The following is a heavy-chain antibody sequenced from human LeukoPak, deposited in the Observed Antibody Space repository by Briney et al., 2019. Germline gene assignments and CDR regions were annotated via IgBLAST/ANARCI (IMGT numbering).Heavy chain of an antibody. D-gene: IGHD3-3*01. CDR1: GFTFSSYW. CDR2: IKQDGSEK. Sequence: QPGGSLRLSCAASGFTFSSYWMSWVRQAPGKGLEWVANIKQDGSEKYYVDSVKGRFTISRDNAKNSLYLQMNSLRAEDTAVYYCAMTRITIFGVVTHYFDCWGQGTLVIVSS. V-gene: IGHV3-7*01. CDR3: AMTRITIFGVVTHYFDC. J-gene: IGHJ4*02.